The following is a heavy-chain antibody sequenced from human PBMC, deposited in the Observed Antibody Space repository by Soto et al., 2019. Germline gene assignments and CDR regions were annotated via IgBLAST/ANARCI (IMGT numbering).Heavy chain of an antibody. J-gene: IGHJ6*03. CDR2: ISSSSSYI. V-gene: IGHV3-21*01. Sequence: EVQLVESGGGLVKPGGSLRLSCAASGFTFSSYSMNWVRQAPGKGLEWVSSISSSSSYIYYADSVKGRFTISRDNAKNXXXXXXXSXXXXXXAVYYCARDTQLMVYAIGTYYYYYMDVWGKGTTVTVSS. CDR1: GFTFSSYS. D-gene: IGHD2-8*01. CDR3: ARDTQLMVYAIGTYYYYYMDV.